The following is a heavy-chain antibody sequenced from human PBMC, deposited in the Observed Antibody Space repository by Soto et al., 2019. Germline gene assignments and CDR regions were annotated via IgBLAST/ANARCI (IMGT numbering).Heavy chain of an antibody. J-gene: IGHJ4*02. CDR1: GFTFSSYS. CDR3: ARELTGYDILPYFDY. CDR2: ISSSSSYI. Sequence: EVQLVESGGGLVKPGGSLRLSCAASGFTFSSYSMNWVRQAPGKGLEWVSSISSSSSYIYYADSVKGRFTISRDNAKNSLYLQINSLRAEDTAVYYCARELTGYDILPYFDYWGQGTLVTVSS. V-gene: IGHV3-21*01. D-gene: IGHD3-9*01.